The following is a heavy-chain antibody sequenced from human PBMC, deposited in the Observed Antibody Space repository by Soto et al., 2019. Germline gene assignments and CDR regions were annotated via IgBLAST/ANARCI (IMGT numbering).Heavy chain of an antibody. CDR1: GYTFTSYF. CDR3: ASANHFWSGYCPYSYRLCASPFDY. V-gene: IGHV1-18*01. J-gene: IGHJ4*02. Sequence: DSVKVSCKASGYTFTSYFISWVRQAPGQGLEGMGWISAYNGNTNYAQKLQGRVTMTTDTSTSTAYMELGSLRADDTAVYYCASANHFWSGYCPYSYRLCASPFDYWGQGTLVTVSS. CDR2: ISAYNGNT. D-gene: IGHD3-3*02.